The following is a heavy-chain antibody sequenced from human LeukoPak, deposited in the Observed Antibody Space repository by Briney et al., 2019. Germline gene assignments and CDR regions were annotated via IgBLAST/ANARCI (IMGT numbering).Heavy chain of an antibody. V-gene: IGHV1-24*01. CDR3: ARGELDFDY. D-gene: IGHD1-26*01. CDR2: FDPEDGET. Sequence: ASMKVSFKVSGNNLTELSIHWGRQAPGKGLEWMGGFDPEDGETIYAQKFQGRVTMTEDTSTDTAYMELSSLRSEDTAVYYCARGELDFDYWGQGTLVTVSS. J-gene: IGHJ4*02. CDR1: GNNLTELS.